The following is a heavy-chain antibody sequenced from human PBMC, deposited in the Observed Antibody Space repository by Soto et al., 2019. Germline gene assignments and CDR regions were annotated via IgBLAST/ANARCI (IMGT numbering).Heavy chain of an antibody. CDR1: GGSISSENW. V-gene: IGHV4-4*02. CDR3: ARRMRAGKYYDAGDY. Sequence: QVQLQESGPGLVKPSGTLSLTCAVSGGSISSENWWNWVRQPPGKGLEWIGEIYYTESTNYNPSLQSRVTISVDRSKEVFPLRLSSVTAADTAVYYCARRMRAGKYYDAGDYWGPGILVTVTS. D-gene: IGHD3-16*01. CDR2: IYYTEST. J-gene: IGHJ4*02.